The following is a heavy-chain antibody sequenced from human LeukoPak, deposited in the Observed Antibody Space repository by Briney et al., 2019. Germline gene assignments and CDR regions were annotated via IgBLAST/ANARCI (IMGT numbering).Heavy chain of an antibody. V-gene: IGHV4-34*01. Sequence: SETLSLTCAVYGGPFSGYYWSWIRQPPGKGLEWIGEINHSGSTNYNPSLKSRVTISVDTSKNQFSLKLSSVTAADTAVYYCARADSYYGDYEWFDPWGQGTLVTVSS. D-gene: IGHD4-17*01. J-gene: IGHJ5*02. CDR2: INHSGST. CDR3: ARADSYYGDYEWFDP. CDR1: GGPFSGYY.